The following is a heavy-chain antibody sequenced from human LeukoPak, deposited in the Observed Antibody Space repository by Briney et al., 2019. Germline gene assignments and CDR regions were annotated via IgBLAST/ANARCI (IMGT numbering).Heavy chain of an antibody. Sequence: LRLSCAASGFTFSDFHMNWIRQPPGKDLEWIGHIYYSVGTYYNPSLKSRVTISLDTSKNQFSLKLTSVTAADTAVYYCARQLRGFDFWGQGTLVTVSS. V-gene: IGHV4-30-4*08. D-gene: IGHD2-2*01. CDR2: IYYSVGT. CDR1: GFTFSDFH. CDR3: ARQLRGFDF. J-gene: IGHJ4*02.